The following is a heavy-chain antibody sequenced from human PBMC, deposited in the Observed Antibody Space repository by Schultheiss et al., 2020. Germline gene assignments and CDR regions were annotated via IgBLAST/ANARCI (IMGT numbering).Heavy chain of an antibody. CDR1: GFTFSSYS. J-gene: IGHJ6*02. CDR2: VSWNGSRT. CDR3: REDYYYYGMDV. Sequence: GGSLRLSCAASGFTFSSYSMNWVRQAPGKGLEWVSGVSWNGSRTHYADSVKGRFIISRDNSRNFLYQQMNSLRPEDMGIRPPREDYYYYGMDVWCQGTTVNVSS. V-gene: IGHV3-19*01.